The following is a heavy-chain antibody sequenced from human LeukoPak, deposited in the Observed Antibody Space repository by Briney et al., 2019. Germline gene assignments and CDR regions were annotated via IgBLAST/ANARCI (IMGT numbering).Heavy chain of an antibody. D-gene: IGHD3-22*01. V-gene: IGHV4-59*01. J-gene: IGHJ4*02. CDR1: GGSISNYY. CDR2: ISYSGNT. CDR3: ARGVGSGYTDY. Sequence: PSETLSLTCTVSGGSISNYYWTWIRQPPGKGLEWIGFISYSGNTNYNPSLESRVTISLDTSKNQSSLKLISVTAADTAVYYCARGVGSGYTDYWGQGALVTVSS.